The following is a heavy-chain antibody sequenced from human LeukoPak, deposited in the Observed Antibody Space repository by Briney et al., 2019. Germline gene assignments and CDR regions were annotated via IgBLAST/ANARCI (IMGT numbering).Heavy chain of an antibody. D-gene: IGHD2-2*01. Sequence: SETLSLTCAVYGGSFSDYYWNWIRQPPGKGLEWIGEINHSGSTNYNPSLKSRVSISVDTSKNQFSLKLSSVTAADTAVYYCARGLGPDIVVVPVAPYYYYGMDVWGRGTTVTVSS. CDR2: INHSGST. CDR3: ARGLGPDIVVVPVAPYYYYGMDV. J-gene: IGHJ6*02. V-gene: IGHV4-34*01. CDR1: GGSFSDYY.